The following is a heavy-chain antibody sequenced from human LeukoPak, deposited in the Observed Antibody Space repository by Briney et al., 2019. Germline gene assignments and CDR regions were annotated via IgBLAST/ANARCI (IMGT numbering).Heavy chain of an antibody. J-gene: IGHJ4*02. CDR1: GYTFSNYG. Sequence: GASVKVSCKASGYTFSNYGFSWVRQAPGQGLEWMGWISAYNGNTNYAQKLQGRVTMTTDTSTTTAYMELRSLISADTAVYYCARTGWLQSDPFDCWGQGTLVTVSS. CDR3: ARTGWLQSDPFDC. CDR2: ISAYNGNT. D-gene: IGHD5-24*01. V-gene: IGHV1-18*01.